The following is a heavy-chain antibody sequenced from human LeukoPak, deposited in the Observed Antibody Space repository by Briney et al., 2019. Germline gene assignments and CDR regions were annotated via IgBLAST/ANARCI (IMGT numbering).Heavy chain of an antibody. CDR1: GGSISSSSYY. V-gene: IGHV4-39*01. CDR3: ARSVLRFLEWSEARFDP. CDR2: IYYSGST. D-gene: IGHD3-3*01. J-gene: IGHJ5*02. Sequence: SETLSLTCTVSGGSISSSSYYWGWIRQPPGKGLEWIGSIYYSGSTYYNPSLKSRVTISVDTSKNQFSLKLSSVTAADTAVYYCARSVLRFLEWSEARFDPWGQGTLVTVSS.